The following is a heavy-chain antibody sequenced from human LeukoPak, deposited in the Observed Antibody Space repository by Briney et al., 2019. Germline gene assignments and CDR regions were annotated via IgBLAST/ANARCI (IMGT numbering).Heavy chain of an antibody. V-gene: IGHV3-30*02. CDR2: ILYDGRKV. Sequence: GGSLRLSCAASGFTFRNYGMNWVRQAPGKGLEWVALILYDGRKVYHADSVKGRFTISRDNSNNTQYLQMNSLRAEDTALYYCARDDDYGGNNLDYWGQGTLVTVSS. CDR1: GFTFRNYG. CDR3: ARDDDYGGNNLDY. J-gene: IGHJ4*02. D-gene: IGHD4-23*01.